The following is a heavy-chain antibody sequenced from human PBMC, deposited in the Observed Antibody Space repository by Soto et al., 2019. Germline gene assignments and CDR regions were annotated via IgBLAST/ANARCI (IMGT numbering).Heavy chain of an antibody. CDR1: GGSISSSSYY. V-gene: IGHV4-39*01. CDR3: ARHRAVPLRSFDI. Sequence: QLQLQQSGPGLVKPSETLSLTCTVSGGSISSSSYYWGWIRQPPGKGLEWIGSIYYSGSTYYNPSLKSRVSISVDTSKNQSSLKLSSVTAADTAVYYCARHRAVPLRSFDIWGQVTMVTVSS. J-gene: IGHJ3*02. D-gene: IGHD1-1*01. CDR2: IYYSGST.